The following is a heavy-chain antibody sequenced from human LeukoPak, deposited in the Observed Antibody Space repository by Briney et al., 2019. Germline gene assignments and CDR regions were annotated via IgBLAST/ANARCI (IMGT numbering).Heavy chain of an antibody. V-gene: IGHV1-69*13. D-gene: IGHD6-13*01. CDR2: IIPIFGTA. CDR3: ARVVGRQLVRYWFDP. CDR1: GGTFSSYA. Sequence: ASVKVSCKASGGTFSSYAISWVRQAPGQGLEWMGGIIPIFGTANYAQKFRGRVTITADESTSTAYMELSSLRSEDTAVYYCARVVGRQLVRYWFDPWGQGTLVTVSS. J-gene: IGHJ5*02.